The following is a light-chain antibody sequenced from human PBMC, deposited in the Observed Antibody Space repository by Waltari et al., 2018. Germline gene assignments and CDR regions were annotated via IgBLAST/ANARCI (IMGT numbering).Light chain of an antibody. CDR1: SSHLGSYS. J-gene: IGLJ3*02. CDR3: ASWDDSLSGWV. CDR2: RKN. V-gene: IGLV1-47*01. Sequence: QSVLTQPPSASGTPGQRVTISCSGSSSHLGSYSVYWYQQLPGTAPKLLIYRKNQRPSGVPDRFSGSKSGTSASLAISGLQSDDDADYYCASWDDSLSGWVFGGGTKLTVL.